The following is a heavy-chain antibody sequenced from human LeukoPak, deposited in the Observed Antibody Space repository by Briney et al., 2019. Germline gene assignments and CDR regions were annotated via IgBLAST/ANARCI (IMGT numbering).Heavy chain of an antibody. CDR3: ARGLGGPYFDY. D-gene: IGHD4-23*01. J-gene: IGHJ4*02. CDR1: GGSFSGYY. V-gene: IGHV4-34*01. CDR2: INHSGST. Sequence: PSETLSLTCAFYGGSFSGYYWSWIRQPPGKGLEWIGEINHSGSTNYNPSLKSRVTISVDTSKNQFSLKLSSVTAADTAVYYCARGLGGPYFDYWGQGTLVTVSS.